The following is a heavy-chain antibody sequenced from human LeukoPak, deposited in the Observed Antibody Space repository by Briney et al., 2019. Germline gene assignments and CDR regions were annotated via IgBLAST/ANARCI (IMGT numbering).Heavy chain of an antibody. CDR2: IKQDGSEK. V-gene: IGHV3-7*01. Sequence: GTLSLTCAVSGGSISSSNWWSWVRQPPGKGLEWVANIKQDGSEKYYADSVRGRFTISRDNAKNTLYLQMNRLTVEDTAVYYRGRGMRDYYGLDYWGQGFLVTVSS. CDR3: GRGMRDYYGLDY. J-gene: IGHJ4*02. CDR1: GGSISSSNW. D-gene: IGHD3-10*01.